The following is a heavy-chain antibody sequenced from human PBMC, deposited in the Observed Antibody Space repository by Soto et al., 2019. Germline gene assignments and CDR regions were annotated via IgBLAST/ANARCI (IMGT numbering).Heavy chain of an antibody. CDR3: AREFSNSPEAFDS. V-gene: IGHV4-61*01. CDR2: IYYTGST. Sequence: QVHLQESGPGQVKPSETLSLICTVSGGSVNSDSYYWSWIRQPPGRGLEWIGYIYYTGSTNYNPSLRRRVPISVDTSRNQFSLKLSSVTAADTAVYYCAREFSNSPEAFDSWGQGSLVTVSS. D-gene: IGHD1-1*01. CDR1: GGSVNSDSYY. J-gene: IGHJ4*02.